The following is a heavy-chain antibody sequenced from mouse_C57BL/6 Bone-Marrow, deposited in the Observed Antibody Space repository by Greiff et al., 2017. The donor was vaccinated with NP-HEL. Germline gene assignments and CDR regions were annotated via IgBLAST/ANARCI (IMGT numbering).Heavy chain of an antibody. CDR3: ARPFYYGGFDY. CDR1: GYTFTAYY. J-gene: IGHJ2*01. V-gene: IGHV1-18*01. D-gene: IGHD1-2*01. Sequence: EVQLQQSGPELVKPGASVKIPCKASGYTFTAYYMDWVKQSHGQSLAWIGDITPNNGGTISNQKFTGKATLTVDKSSSTAYRERRNLTSEDTAVYYCARPFYYGGFDYWGKGSTLTVSS. CDR2: ITPNNGGT.